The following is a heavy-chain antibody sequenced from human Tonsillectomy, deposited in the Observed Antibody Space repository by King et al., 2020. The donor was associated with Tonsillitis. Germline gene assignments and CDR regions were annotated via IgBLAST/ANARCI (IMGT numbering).Heavy chain of an antibody. J-gene: IGHJ4*02. CDR2: IYYSWNS. V-gene: IGHV4-59*01. D-gene: IGHD1-26*01. CDR1: GGSIRSNY. Sequence: QLQESGPGLVKPSETLFLTCTVSGGSIRSNYWIWIRQRPVKGLEWFGNIYYSWNSNYNPSLKSRYNISVDTSKTQFSLRLRSVTAADTAVYYCAKGWETFDFWGQGTLVTVSS. CDR3: AKGWETFDF.